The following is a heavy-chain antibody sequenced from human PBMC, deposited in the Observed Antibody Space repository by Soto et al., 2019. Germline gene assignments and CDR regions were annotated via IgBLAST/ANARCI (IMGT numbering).Heavy chain of an antibody. CDR2: IDGSSATT. J-gene: IGHJ4*02. CDR3: ARGGGYCGVTGCYSLPHY. Sequence: GGSLRLSCAASGFTFSDYAMSWVRQAPGKGLEWVSAIDGSSATTNYADSVKGRFTISRDNSKNTVYLQMNSLRPEDTAVYYCARGGGYCGVTGCYSLPHYWGPGTLVTVSS. V-gene: IGHV3-23*01. D-gene: IGHD2-15*01. CDR1: GFTFSDYA.